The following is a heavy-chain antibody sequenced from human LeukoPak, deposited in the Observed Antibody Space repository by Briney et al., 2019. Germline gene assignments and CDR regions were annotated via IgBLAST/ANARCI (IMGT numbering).Heavy chain of an antibody. CDR2: ISSSSSYI. Sequence: GGSLRLSCAACGFTFSSYSMNWVRQAPGKGLEWVSSISSSSSYIYYADSVKGRFTISRDNAKNSLYLQMNSLRAEDTAVYYCARIVVVVTATDAFDIWGQGTMVTVSS. CDR1: GFTFSSYS. J-gene: IGHJ3*02. D-gene: IGHD2-21*02. CDR3: ARIVVVVTATDAFDI. V-gene: IGHV3-21*01.